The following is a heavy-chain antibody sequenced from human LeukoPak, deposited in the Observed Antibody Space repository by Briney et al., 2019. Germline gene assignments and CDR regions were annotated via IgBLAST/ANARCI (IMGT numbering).Heavy chain of an antibody. J-gene: IGHJ6*02. CDR3: ARNAYGAQTPSDV. Sequence: GSLRLSCTVSGFSFRNAWMRWVRQAPGKGLEWVGRIKSKTDGGTTDYAAPVKGRFTISRDDSKNTLYLEMNSLRAEDTAVYYCARNAYGAQTPSDVWGQGTTVTVSS. V-gene: IGHV3-15*01. CDR1: GFSFRNAW. D-gene: IGHD4-17*01. CDR2: IKSKTDGGTT.